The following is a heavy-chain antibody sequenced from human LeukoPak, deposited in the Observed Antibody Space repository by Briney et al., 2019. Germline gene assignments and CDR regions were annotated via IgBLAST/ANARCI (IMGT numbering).Heavy chain of an antibody. CDR3: AKDEWFIYRADFILDY. V-gene: IGHV3-43*02. J-gene: IGHJ4*02. CDR1: GFPFGDHA. D-gene: IGHD3-3*01. CDR2: ISGDGGDT. Sequence: GGSLRLSCAASGFPFGDHAMHWVRQAPGKGLEWVSLISGDGGDTYYAESVKGRFTISRDNSKNSLYLQMNSLRAEDSALYYCAKDEWFIYRADFILDYWGQGTLVTVSS.